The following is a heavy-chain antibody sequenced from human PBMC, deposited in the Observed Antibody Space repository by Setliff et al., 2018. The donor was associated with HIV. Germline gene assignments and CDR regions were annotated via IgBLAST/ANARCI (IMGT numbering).Heavy chain of an antibody. CDR2: ISSSGNT. CDR3: AREESTEDYGSGSYGYYYFHYYMDV. J-gene: IGHJ6*03. V-gene: IGHV4-39*07. CDR1: GGSISSTSYY. Sequence: SETLSLTCTVSGGSISSTSYYWGWIRQPPGPGLEWIGSISSSGNTYYNPSRKSRITKSVDTPKNQFSLKLSSGTAADTAVYYCAREESTEDYGSGSYGYYYFHYYMDVWGKGTTVTVSS. D-gene: IGHD3-10*01.